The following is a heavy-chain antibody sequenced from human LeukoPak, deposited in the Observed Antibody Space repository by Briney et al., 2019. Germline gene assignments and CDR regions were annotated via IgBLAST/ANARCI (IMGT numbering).Heavy chain of an antibody. CDR2: VFYSGSA. V-gene: IGHV4-28*01. J-gene: IGHJ5*02. CDR1: GYSISSSNW. D-gene: IGHD5-12*01. Sequence: SATLSLTCAVSGYSISSSNWWGWLRQPPGKGLEWIGHVFYSGSAYYNPSLKSRVTISVDTSKNHFSLKLSSVTAADTAVYYCARLSSGYYWGFDRWGQGTLVTVSS. CDR3: ARLSSGYYWGFDR.